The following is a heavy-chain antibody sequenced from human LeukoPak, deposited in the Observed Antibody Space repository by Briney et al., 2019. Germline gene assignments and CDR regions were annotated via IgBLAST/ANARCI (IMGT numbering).Heavy chain of an antibody. J-gene: IGHJ3*02. D-gene: IGHD5-24*01. Sequence: PGGSLRLSCAAPGFTFDDYAMHWVRQAPGKGLEWVSLISGDGGSTYYADSVKGRFTISRDNSKNSLYLQMNSLRTEDTAVYYCARRMAANAFDIWGQGTMVTVSS. V-gene: IGHV3-43*02. CDR1: GFTFDDYA. CDR2: ISGDGGST. CDR3: ARRMAANAFDI.